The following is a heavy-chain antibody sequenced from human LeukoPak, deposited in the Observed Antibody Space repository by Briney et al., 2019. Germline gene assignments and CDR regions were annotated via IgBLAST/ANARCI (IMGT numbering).Heavy chain of an antibody. CDR2: INPNNGGT. D-gene: IGHD5-24*01. V-gene: IGHV1-2*06. J-gene: IGHJ3*02. CDR3: ARVGDGLNDAFDI. CDR1: GYTFTGYF. Sequence: WASVRVSCKASGYTFTGYFMNWVRQAPGQGLEWMGRINPNNGGTNYAQNFQVRVTMTRDTSISTAYMELSSLRSEDTAVYYCARVGDGLNDAFDIWGRGTMVTVSS.